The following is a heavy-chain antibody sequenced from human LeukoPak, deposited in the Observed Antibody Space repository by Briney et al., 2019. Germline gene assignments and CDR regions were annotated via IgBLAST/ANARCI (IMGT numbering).Heavy chain of an antibody. J-gene: IGHJ4*02. CDR2: IYHSGST. V-gene: IGHV4-30-2*01. D-gene: IGHD3-10*01. CDR1: GGSISSGGYY. CDR3: ARDWADMVRGVIITSQFDY. Sequence: SETLSLTCTVSGGSISSGGYYWSWIRQPPGKGLEWIGYIYHSGSTYYNPSLKSRVTISVDTSKNQFSLKLRSVTAADTAVYYCARDWADMVRGVIITSQFDYWGQGTLVTVSS.